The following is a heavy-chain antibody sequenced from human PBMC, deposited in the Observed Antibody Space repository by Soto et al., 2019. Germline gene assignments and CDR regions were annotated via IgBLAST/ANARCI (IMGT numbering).Heavy chain of an antibody. V-gene: IGHV1-46*01. CDR3: ATYDILTGYDY. Sequence: ASVKVSCKAPGYTFTSYYMHWVRQAPGQGLEWMGIINPSGGSTSYAQKFQGRVTMTRDTSTSTVYMELSSLRSEDTAVYYCATYDILTGYDYWAQRTLVTVSS. D-gene: IGHD3-9*01. CDR2: INPSGGST. J-gene: IGHJ4*02. CDR1: GYTFTSYY.